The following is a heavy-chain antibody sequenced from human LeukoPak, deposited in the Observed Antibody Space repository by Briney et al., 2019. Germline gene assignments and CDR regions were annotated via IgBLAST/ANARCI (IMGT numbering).Heavy chain of an antibody. CDR3: AKDRWGAVASFDY. J-gene: IGHJ4*02. V-gene: IGHV3-48*01. Sequence: GGSLRLSCAASGFTFSSYSMNWVRQAPGKGLEWVSYISSSSTIYYADSVKGRFTISRDNSKNMLYLQMNSLGTEDTAVYYCAKDRWGAVASFDYWGQGTLVTVSS. CDR2: ISSSSTI. D-gene: IGHD6-19*01. CDR1: GFTFSSYS.